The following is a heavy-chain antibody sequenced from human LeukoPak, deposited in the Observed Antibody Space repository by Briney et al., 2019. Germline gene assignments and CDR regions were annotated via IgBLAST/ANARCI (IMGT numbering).Heavy chain of an antibody. Sequence: PGGSLRLSCAASGFTFSNAWMSWVRQAPGKGLEWVGRIKSKTDGGTTDYAAPVKGRFTISRDDSKNTLYLQMNSLKTEDTAVYYCTTVRRAVAGPIDYLGEGSLVTVSS. CDR3: TTVRRAVAGPIDY. J-gene: IGHJ4*02. CDR2: IKSKTDGGTT. V-gene: IGHV3-15*01. D-gene: IGHD6-19*01. CDR1: GFTFSNAW.